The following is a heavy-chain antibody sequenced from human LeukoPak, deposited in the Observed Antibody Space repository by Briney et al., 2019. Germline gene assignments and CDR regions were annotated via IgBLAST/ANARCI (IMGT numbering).Heavy chain of an antibody. Sequence: GGSLRLSCAASRFTFSSYWMSWVRQAPGKGLEWVANIKQDGSEKYYVDSVKGRFTISRDNAKNSLYLQMNSLRAEDTAVYYCARALYSSSWLWGFGYWGQGTLVTVSS. CDR3: ARALYSSSWLWGFGY. V-gene: IGHV3-7*03. CDR1: RFTFSSYW. D-gene: IGHD6-13*01. J-gene: IGHJ4*02. CDR2: IKQDGSEK.